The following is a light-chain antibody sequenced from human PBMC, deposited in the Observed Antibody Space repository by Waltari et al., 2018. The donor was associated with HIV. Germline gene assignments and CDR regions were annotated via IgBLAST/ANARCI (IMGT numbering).Light chain of an antibody. V-gene: IGLV2-14*03. CDR1: DSAFGLDHF. CDR3: ASFTGDSTVM. Sequence: AVTQPASVSGLPGQSTTISCTGGDSAFGLDHFVSWYQQHSGNPPRLILSAVDSRASGVSDRFSGSMSGNTASLTISGLRAEDEAHYYCASFTGDSTVMFGGGTEVTVL. J-gene: IGLJ3*02. CDR2: AVD.